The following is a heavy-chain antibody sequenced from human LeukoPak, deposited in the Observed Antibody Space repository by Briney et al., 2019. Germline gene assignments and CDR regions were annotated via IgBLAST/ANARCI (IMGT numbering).Heavy chain of an antibody. CDR2: IYYSGST. Sequence: SETLSLTCTVSGGSISSYYWGWIRQPPGKGLEWIGSIYYSGSTYYNPSLKSRVTISVDTSKNQFSLKLSSVTAADTAVYYCARGLTYYYDSSGYPFDYWGQGTLVTVSS. CDR1: GGSISSYY. J-gene: IGHJ4*02. CDR3: ARGLTYYYDSSGYPFDY. V-gene: IGHV4-39*07. D-gene: IGHD3-22*01.